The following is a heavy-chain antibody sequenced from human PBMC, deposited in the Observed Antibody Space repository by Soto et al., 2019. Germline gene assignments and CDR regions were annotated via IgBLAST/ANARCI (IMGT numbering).Heavy chain of an antibody. D-gene: IGHD6-25*01. Sequence: QVQLVQSGAEVKNPGASVKVSCKATGYNFRDYGVIWARQAPGQGLEWMGYVSPASGKTTYGQDLQGRVTLTTDTSTTTAYLELRSLRSDDTAVYYCAREIWNTSGPQNFFDDWGQGTLVTVSS. CDR3: AREIWNTSGPQNFFDD. CDR2: VSPASGKT. V-gene: IGHV1-18*01. CDR1: GYNFRDYG. J-gene: IGHJ4*02.